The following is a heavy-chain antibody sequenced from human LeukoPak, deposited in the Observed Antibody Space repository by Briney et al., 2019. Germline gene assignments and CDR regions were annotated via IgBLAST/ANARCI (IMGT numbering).Heavy chain of an antibody. CDR1: GFAFSSYN. V-gene: IGHV3-21*06. Sequence: GGSLRLSCAASGFAFSSYNMKWVRQAPGKGLEWVSFISTTSTYIYYADSVKGRFTVSRDNSKNLLYLQMDSLRVEDTAVYYCARAGTCSSTSCDGGIEYWGQGTLVTASS. J-gene: IGHJ4*02. CDR3: ARAGTCSSTSCDGGIEY. CDR2: ISTTSTYI. D-gene: IGHD2-2*01.